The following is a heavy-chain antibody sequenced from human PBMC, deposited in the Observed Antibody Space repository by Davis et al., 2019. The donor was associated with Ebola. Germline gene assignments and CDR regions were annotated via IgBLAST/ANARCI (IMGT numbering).Heavy chain of an antibody. J-gene: IGHJ5*01. V-gene: IGHV5-51*01. Sequence: KVSCKASGYTFTNYYMHWVRQMPGKGLEWMGSIYPGDSDARYSPSFQGQVTISADKSITTAYLQWPRLTASDSAMYYCARGEDNRGWTSGWWFDSWGQGTRVTVSS. CDR2: IYPGDSDA. CDR1: GYTFTNYY. D-gene: IGHD6-19*01. CDR3: ARGEDNRGWTSGWWFDS.